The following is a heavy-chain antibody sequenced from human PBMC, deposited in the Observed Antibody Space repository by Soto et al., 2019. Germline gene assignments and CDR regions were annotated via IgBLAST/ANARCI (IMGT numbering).Heavy chain of an antibody. CDR1: GFTFSSYS. D-gene: IGHD3-22*01. CDR3: ARAQSSGYKLDY. J-gene: IGHJ4*02. V-gene: IGHV3-21*01. Sequence: GSLRLSCAASGFTFSSYSMNWVRQAPGKGLEWVSSISSSSSYIYYADSVKGRFTISRDNAKNSLYLQMNSLRAEDTAVYYCARAQSSGYKLDYWGQGTLVTVSS. CDR2: ISSSSSYI.